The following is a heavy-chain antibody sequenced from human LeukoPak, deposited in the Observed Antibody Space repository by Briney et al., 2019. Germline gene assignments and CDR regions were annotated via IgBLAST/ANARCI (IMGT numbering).Heavy chain of an antibody. CDR2: IYTSGST. CDR3: ARDRNYYGSGSYYGWFDP. Sequence: SETLSLTCTVSGGSISSYYWSWIRQPAGKGLEWIGRIYTSGSTNYNPSLKSRVTMSVDTSKNQFSLKLSSVTAADTAVYYCARDRNYYGSGSYYGWFDPWGQGTLVTVSS. D-gene: IGHD3-10*01. CDR1: GGSISSYY. J-gene: IGHJ5*02. V-gene: IGHV4-4*07.